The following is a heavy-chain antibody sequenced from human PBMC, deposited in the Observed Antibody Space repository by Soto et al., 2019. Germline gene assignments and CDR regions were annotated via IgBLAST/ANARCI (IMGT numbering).Heavy chain of an antibody. D-gene: IGHD2-2*01. J-gene: IGHJ6*02. V-gene: IGHV1-3*01. CDR3: AREDRDRETGLVPAAIDGMDV. CDR1: GYTFTSYA. CDR2: INAVNGIA. Sequence: EASVKVSCKASGYTFTSYAMHWVRQAPGQRLEWIGRINAVNGIASYAQKFQGRVTITTDESASTAYMELSSLRSDDTAVYYCAREDRDRETGLVPAAIDGMDVWGQGTTVTVSS.